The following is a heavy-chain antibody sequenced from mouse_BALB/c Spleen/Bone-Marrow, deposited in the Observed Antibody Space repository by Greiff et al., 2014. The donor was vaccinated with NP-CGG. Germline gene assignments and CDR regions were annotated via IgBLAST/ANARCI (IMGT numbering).Heavy chain of an antibody. CDR2: IWSGGST. CDR3: ARNEGLREDYAMDY. D-gene: IGHD2-4*01. Sequence: VQLVESGPGLVQPSQSLSITCTVSGFSLTSYGVHWVRQSPGKGLEWLGVIWSGGSTDYSAAFISRLSISKDNSKSQVFFKMNSLQADDTAIYYCARNEGLREDYAMDYWGQGTSVTVSS. J-gene: IGHJ4*01. V-gene: IGHV2-4-1*01. CDR1: GFSLTSYG.